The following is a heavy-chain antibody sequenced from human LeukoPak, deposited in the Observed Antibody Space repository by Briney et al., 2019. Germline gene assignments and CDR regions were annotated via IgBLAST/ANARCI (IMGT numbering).Heavy chain of an antibody. CDR3: ARVSGLTGYFNDAFDI. CDR1: GGSLSSYY. D-gene: IGHD3-9*01. Sequence: SETLSLTCTVSGGSLSSYYWSWIRQPPGKGLEWIGYIYYSGSTNYNPSLKSRVTISVDTSKNQFSLKLSSVTAADTAVYYCARVSGLTGYFNDAFDIWGQGTMVTVSS. J-gene: IGHJ3*02. CDR2: IYYSGST. V-gene: IGHV4-59*01.